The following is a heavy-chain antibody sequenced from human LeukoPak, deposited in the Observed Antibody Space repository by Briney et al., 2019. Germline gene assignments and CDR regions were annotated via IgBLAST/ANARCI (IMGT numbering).Heavy chain of an antibody. J-gene: IGHJ4*02. Sequence: PGGSLRLSCAASGFTFSSYAMSWVRQAPGKGLEWVSAISGSGGSTYYADSVKGRFTISRDNSKNTLYLQMNSLRAEDTAVYYCAKCASNIGIIAVAKYYFDYWGQGTLVTVSS. CDR1: GFTFSSYA. V-gene: IGHV3-23*01. D-gene: IGHD6-19*01. CDR2: ISGSGGST. CDR3: AKCASNIGIIAVAKYYFDY.